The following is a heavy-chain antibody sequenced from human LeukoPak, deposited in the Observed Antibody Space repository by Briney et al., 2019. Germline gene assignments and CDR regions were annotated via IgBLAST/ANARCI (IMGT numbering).Heavy chain of an antibody. J-gene: IGHJ4*02. CDR3: ARDCGGDCYSFFDW. CDR1: GFTFSSYA. D-gene: IGHD2-21*02. Sequence: PGGSLRLSCAASGFTFSSYAMSWVRQAPGKGLEWVSAISDSGAGTYYADSVKGRFTISRDNAKTSLYLQMNSLRAEDTAVYYCARDCGGDCYSFFDWWGQGTLVTVSS. CDR2: ISDSGAGT. V-gene: IGHV3-23*01.